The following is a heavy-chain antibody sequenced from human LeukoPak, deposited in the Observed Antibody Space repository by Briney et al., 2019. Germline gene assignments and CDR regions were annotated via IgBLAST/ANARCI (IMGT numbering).Heavy chain of an antibody. CDR3: ASPTGYGSGSYPLGY. J-gene: IGHJ4*02. CDR2: IIPILGIA. Sequence: ASVKVSCKASGGTFSSYAISWVRQAPGQGLEWMGRIIPILGIANYAQKFQGRVTITADKSTSTAYMELSSLRSEDTAVYYCASPTGYGSGSYPLGYWGQGTLVTVSS. D-gene: IGHD3-10*01. V-gene: IGHV1-69*04. CDR1: GGTFSSYA.